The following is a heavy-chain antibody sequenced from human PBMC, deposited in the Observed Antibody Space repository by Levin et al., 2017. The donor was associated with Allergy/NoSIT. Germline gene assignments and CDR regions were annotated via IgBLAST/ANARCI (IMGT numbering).Heavy chain of an antibody. J-gene: IGHJ6*02. V-gene: IGHV3-30-3*01. D-gene: IGHD6-13*01. Sequence: PTGGSLRLSCAASGFSFSGYALHWVRQAPGKGLEWVAVISHDGSEKYYADSMKGRFSISRDNSKNTVFLQMNSLRTEDTAVYYCARPHSIAAAAHSASYSYGMDVWGQGTTVTVSS. CDR2: ISHDGSEK. CDR1: GFSFSGYA. CDR3: ARPHSIAAAAHSASYSYGMDV.